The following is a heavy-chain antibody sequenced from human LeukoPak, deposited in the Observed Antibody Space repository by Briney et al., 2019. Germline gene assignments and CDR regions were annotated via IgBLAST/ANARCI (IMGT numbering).Heavy chain of an antibody. CDR2: ISWNSGSV. CDR1: GFTFDDYA. V-gene: IGHV3-9*01. CDR3: AKSDSSTWHDAFDI. J-gene: IGHJ3*02. Sequence: GGSLRLSCAISGFTFDDYAMHWVRQAPGKGLEWVSGISWNSGSVGYADSVKGRFTISRDNAKNSLYLQMNSLRVEDTALYYCAKSDSSTWHDAFDIWGQGTMVTVSS. D-gene: IGHD6-13*01.